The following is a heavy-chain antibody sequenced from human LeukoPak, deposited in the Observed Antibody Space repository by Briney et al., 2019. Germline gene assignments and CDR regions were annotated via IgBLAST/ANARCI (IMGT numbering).Heavy chain of an antibody. D-gene: IGHD3-9*01. CDR1: GFTFSSYG. CDR2: IRDDGSNK. V-gene: IGHV3-30*02. J-gene: IGHJ4*02. Sequence: GGSLRLSCAASGFTFSSYGMHWVRQAPGKGLEWVAFIRDDGSNKYYADSVKGRFTISRDNSKNTLYLQVNTLRGEDTAVYYCAKGLRYFDWSLDYWGQGTLVTVSS. CDR3: AKGLRYFDWSLDY.